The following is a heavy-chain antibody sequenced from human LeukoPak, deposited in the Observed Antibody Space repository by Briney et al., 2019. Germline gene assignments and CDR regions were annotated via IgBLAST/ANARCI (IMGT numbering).Heavy chain of an antibody. CDR3: ARVPYDVLTGYSTYYFDY. CDR2: ISTYNGNT. J-gene: IGHJ4*02. Sequence: GASVKVSCKASGYTFTSYGISWVRQAPGQGLEWMGWISTYNGNTNYAQKLQGRVTMTTDTSTSTVYTELKSLRSDDTAVYYCARVPYDVLTGYSTYYFDYWGQGTLVTVSS. D-gene: IGHD3-9*01. CDR1: GYTFTSYG. V-gene: IGHV1-18*04.